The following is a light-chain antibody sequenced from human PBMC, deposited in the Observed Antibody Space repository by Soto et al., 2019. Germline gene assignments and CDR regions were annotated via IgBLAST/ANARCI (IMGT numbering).Light chain of an antibody. CDR3: SSYTSSSFYV. CDR1: SSDVGGYNY. Sequence: QSALTQPASVSGSPGQSITISCTGTSSDVGGYNYVSWYQQHPGKAPKLMIYDVSNRPSGVSNRVSGSKSGNTASLTISGLHAEDEADYYCSSYTSSSFYVFGTGTKLTVL. CDR2: DVS. J-gene: IGLJ1*01. V-gene: IGLV2-14*01.